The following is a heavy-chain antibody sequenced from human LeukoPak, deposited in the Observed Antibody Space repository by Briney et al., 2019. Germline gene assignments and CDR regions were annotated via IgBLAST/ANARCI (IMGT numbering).Heavy chain of an antibody. CDR2: INHSGST. Sequence: SETLSLTCAVYGGSFSGYYWSWIRQPPGKGLEWIGEINHSGSTNYNPSLKSGVTISVDTSKNQFSLKLSSVTAADTAVYYCARSYGSGSFNWFDPWGQGTLVTVSS. CDR3: ARSYGSGSFNWFDP. J-gene: IGHJ5*02. CDR1: GGSFSGYY. V-gene: IGHV4-34*01. D-gene: IGHD3-10*01.